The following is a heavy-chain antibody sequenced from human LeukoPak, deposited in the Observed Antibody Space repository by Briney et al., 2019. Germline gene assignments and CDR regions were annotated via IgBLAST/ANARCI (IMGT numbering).Heavy chain of an antibody. CDR1: GFTFSSYG. J-gene: IGHJ6*02. Sequence: GGSLRLSCAASGFTFSSYGMHWVRQAPGKGLEWVAIISYDGSKKYYADSVKGRFTIFRDNSKNTLYLQMNSLRAEDTAVYYCAKGREVSSYGPESMDVWGQGTTVTVSS. D-gene: IGHD5-18*01. V-gene: IGHV3-30*18. CDR3: AKGREVSSYGPESMDV. CDR2: ISYDGSKK.